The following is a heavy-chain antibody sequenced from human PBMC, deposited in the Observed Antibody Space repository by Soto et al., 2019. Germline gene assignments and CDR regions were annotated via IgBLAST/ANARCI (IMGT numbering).Heavy chain of an antibody. D-gene: IGHD3-22*01. V-gene: IGHV1-69*13. J-gene: IGHJ4*02. Sequence: SVKVSCKASGGTFSSYAISWVRQAPGQGLEWMGGIIPIFGTANYAQKFQGRVTITADESTSTAHMELSSLRSEDTAVYYCARDLSRHYDSFDYWGQGTLVTVSS. CDR2: IIPIFGTA. CDR1: GGTFSSYA. CDR3: ARDLSRHYDSFDY.